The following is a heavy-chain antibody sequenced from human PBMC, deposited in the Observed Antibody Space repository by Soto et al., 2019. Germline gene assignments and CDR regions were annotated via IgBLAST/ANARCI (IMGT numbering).Heavy chain of an antibody. J-gene: IGHJ5*02. D-gene: IGHD3-22*01. CDR2: IYYSGST. CDR1: GGSISSYY. CDR3: ARIDSSGYYNWFDP. V-gene: IGHV4-59*01. Sequence: PSETLSLTCTVSGGSISSYYWSWIRQPPGKGLEWIGYIYYSGSTNYNPSLKSRVTISVDTSKNQFSLKLSSVTAADTAVYYCARIDSSGYYNWFDPWGQGTLVTVSS.